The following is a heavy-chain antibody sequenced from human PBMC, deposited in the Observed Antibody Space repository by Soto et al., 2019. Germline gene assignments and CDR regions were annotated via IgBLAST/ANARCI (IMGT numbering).Heavy chain of an antibody. Sequence: SETLSLTCTVSGGSISSYYWSWIRQPPGEGLEWIGYIYYSGSTNYNPSLKSRVTISVDTSKNQFSLKLSSVTAADTAVYYCARQIQLWSLKNCPFDYWGQGTLVTVSS. J-gene: IGHJ4*02. D-gene: IGHD5-18*01. V-gene: IGHV4-59*01. CDR2: IYYSGST. CDR3: ARQIQLWSLKNCPFDY. CDR1: GGSISSYY.